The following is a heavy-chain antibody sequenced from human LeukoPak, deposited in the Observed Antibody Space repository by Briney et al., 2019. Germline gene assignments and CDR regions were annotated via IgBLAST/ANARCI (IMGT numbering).Heavy chain of an antibody. V-gene: IGHV3-9*01. CDR1: GFTFDDYA. CDR3: AKAIYGDCSPSDY. Sequence: GGSLRLSCAASGFTFDDYAMHWVRQAPGKGLEWVSGISWNSGSIGYADSVKGRFTISRDNAKNSLYLQMNSLRAEDTALHYCAKAIYGDCSPSDYWGQGTLVTVSS. J-gene: IGHJ4*02. D-gene: IGHD2-21*02. CDR2: ISWNSGSI.